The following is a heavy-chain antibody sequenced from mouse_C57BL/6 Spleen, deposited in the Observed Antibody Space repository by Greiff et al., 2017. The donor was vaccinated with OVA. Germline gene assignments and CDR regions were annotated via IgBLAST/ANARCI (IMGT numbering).Heavy chain of an antibody. V-gene: IGHV1-61*01. CDR3: ARGAGLGRHWYFDV. CDR2: IYPSDSET. Sequence: QVQLQQPGAELVRPGSSVKLSCKASGYTFTSYWMDWVKQRPGQGLEWIGNIYPSDSETHYNQKFKDKATLTVDKSSSTAYMQLSSLTSEDSAVYYCARGAGLGRHWYFDVWGTGTTVTVSS. CDR1: GYTFTSYW. J-gene: IGHJ1*03. D-gene: IGHD4-1*01.